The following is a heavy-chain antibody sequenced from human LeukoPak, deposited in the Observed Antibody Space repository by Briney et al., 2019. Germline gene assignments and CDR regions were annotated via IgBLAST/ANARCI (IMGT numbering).Heavy chain of an antibody. J-gene: IGHJ6*02. V-gene: IGHV1-8*01. CDR1: GYTFTSYD. CDR3: ARYLTITFGGVIVIRGYGMDV. Sequence: EASVKVSCKASGYTFTSYDINWVRQATGQGLEWMGWMNPNSGNTGYAQKFQGRVTMTRNTSISTAYMELSSLRSEDTAVYYCARYLTITFGGVIVIRGYGMDVWGQGTTVTVSS. CDR2: MNPNSGNT. D-gene: IGHD3-16*02.